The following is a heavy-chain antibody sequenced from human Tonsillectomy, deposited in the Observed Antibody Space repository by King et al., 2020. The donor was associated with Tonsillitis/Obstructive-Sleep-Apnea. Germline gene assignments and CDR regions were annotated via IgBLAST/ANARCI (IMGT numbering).Heavy chain of an antibody. V-gene: IGHV3-20*04. CDR3: ARDRGSYCRSISCYRYFQH. Sequence: VQLVESGGGVVRPGGSLRLSCAASGFTFDDYGMSWVRQAPGKGLEWVSGLNWNGDSKSYADSVEGRFTISRDNTKNSLYLQMNSLRGEDTAWYYCARDRGSYCRSISCYRYFQHWGQGTLVTVSS. CDR1: GFTFDDYG. CDR2: LNWNGDSK. J-gene: IGHJ1*01. D-gene: IGHD2-2*01.